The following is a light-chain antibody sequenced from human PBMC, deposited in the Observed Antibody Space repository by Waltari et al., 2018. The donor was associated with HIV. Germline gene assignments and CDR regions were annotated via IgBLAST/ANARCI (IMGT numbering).Light chain of an antibody. CDR2: RND. CDR1: NSNIGRNF. V-gene: IGLV1-47*01. Sequence: QPVLTQPLSASETPGQSLNISCSGGNSNIGRNFVFCYQQVTNMAPKLIVYRNDKRPSGVSDRFSGSRSGTSASLVISRLRAEDEAHYYCASWDDGLRGHVFGRGTTVFV. J-gene: IGLJ1*01. CDR3: ASWDDGLRGHV.